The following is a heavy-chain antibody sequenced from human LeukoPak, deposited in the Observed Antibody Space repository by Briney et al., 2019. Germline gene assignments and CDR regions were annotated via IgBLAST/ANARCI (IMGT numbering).Heavy chain of an antibody. V-gene: IGHV4-4*07. CDR2: IYTSGST. Sequence: PSETLSLTCTVSGGSISSYYWSWIRQPAGKGLEWIGRIYTSGSTNYNPSLKSRVTMSVDTSKNQFSLKLSSVTAADTAVYCCARVVPAAIPDRNWFDPWGQGTLVTVAS. CDR1: GGSISSYY. D-gene: IGHD2-2*02. J-gene: IGHJ5*02. CDR3: ARVVPAAIPDRNWFDP.